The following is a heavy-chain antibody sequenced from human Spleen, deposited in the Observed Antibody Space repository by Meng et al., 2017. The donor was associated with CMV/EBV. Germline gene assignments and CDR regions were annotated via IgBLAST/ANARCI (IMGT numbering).Heavy chain of an antibody. Sequence: SVKVSCKASGYTFTGYYMHWVRQAPGQGLEWMGGIIPILGIANYAQKFQGRVTITADKSTSTAYMELSSLRSEDTAVYYCARVRGTGYCSSTSCFSNWFDPWGQGTLVTVSS. CDR1: GYTFTGYY. CDR3: ARVRGTGYCSSTSCFSNWFDP. J-gene: IGHJ5*02. V-gene: IGHV1-69*10. CDR2: IIPILGIA. D-gene: IGHD2-2*01.